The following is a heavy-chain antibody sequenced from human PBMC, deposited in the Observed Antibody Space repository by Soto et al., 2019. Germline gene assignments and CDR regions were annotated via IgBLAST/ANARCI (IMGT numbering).Heavy chain of an antibody. CDR3: AKDMIAFGRLVVQNLDY. J-gene: IGHJ4*02. V-gene: IGHV3-9*01. D-gene: IGHD3-16*01. Sequence: EVQLVESGGGLVQPGRSLRLSCAASGFTFGDYAMHWVRQLPGKGLEWVSGISWNSGSIGYADSVKGRFTISRDNAKNSLYLEMNSLRAEDTAFYFCAKDMIAFGRLVVQNLDYWGQGTLVTVSS. CDR1: GFTFGDYA. CDR2: ISWNSGSI.